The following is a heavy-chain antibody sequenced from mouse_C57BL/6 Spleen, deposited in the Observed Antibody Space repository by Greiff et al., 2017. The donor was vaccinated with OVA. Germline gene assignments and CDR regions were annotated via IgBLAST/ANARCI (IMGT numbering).Heavy chain of an antibody. D-gene: IGHD5-2*01. Sequence: QVQLQQPGAELVRPGPSVKLSCKASGYTFTSYWMHWVKQRPGQGLEWIGVIDPSDSYTNYNQKFKGKATLTVDTSSSTAYMQLSSLTSEDSAVYYCARGGKNNGMDDWGQGTTVTVSS. V-gene: IGHV1-59*01. J-gene: IGHJ4*01. CDR2: IDPSDSYT. CDR1: GYTFTSYW. CDR3: ARGGKNNGMDD.